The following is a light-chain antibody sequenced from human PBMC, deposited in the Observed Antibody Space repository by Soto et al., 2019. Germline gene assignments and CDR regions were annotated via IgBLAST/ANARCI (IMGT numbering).Light chain of an antibody. CDR1: SSDVGGYNY. Sequence: QSVLTQPASVSGSPGQSITISCTGTSSDVGGYNYVSWYQQHPGKAPKFMIYDVSNRPSGVPNRFSGSKSGNTASLTISGLQAEDEADYYCSSYTSGSTWVFGGGTKVTVL. CDR3: SSYTSGSTWV. V-gene: IGLV2-14*01. CDR2: DVS. J-gene: IGLJ3*02.